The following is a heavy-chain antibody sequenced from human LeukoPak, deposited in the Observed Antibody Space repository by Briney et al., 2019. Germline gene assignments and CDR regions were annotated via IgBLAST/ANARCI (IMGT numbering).Heavy chain of an antibody. Sequence: SQTLSLTCTVSGGSISSGGYYWSWIRQHTGKGLEWIGYIYYSGSTYYNPSLKSRVTISVDTSKNQFSLKLSSVTAADTAVYYCARGDNGDFPFDYWGQGTLVTVSS. J-gene: IGHJ4*02. D-gene: IGHD4-17*01. CDR2: IYYSGST. CDR1: GGSISSGGYY. CDR3: ARGDNGDFPFDY. V-gene: IGHV4-31*03.